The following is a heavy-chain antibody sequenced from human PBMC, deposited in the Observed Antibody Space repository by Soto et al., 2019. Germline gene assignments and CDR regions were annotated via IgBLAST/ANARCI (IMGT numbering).Heavy chain of an antibody. J-gene: IGHJ3*02. D-gene: IGHD3-22*01. CDR2: FDPEDGET. Sequence: ASVKVSCKVSGYTLTELSMHWVRQAPGKGLEWMGGFDPEDGETIYAQKFQGRVTMTEDTSTDTAYMELSSLRSEDTAVYYCATDYYDSSGRAFDIWGQGXMVTV. CDR3: ATDYYDSSGRAFDI. V-gene: IGHV1-24*01. CDR1: GYTLTELS.